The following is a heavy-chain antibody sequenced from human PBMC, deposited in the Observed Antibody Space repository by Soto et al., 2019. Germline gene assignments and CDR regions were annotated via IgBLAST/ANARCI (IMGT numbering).Heavy chain of an antibody. J-gene: IGHJ6*02. CDR1: GGSISVDHYH. V-gene: IGHV4-30-4*01. CDR3: AREDDGGDRDYSGLDV. CDR2: VHYSGSV. Sequence: QVQLQQSGPGLVKPSQTLSLTCTVSGGSISVDHYHWTWIRQPPGKGLEWIGYVHYSGSVLYNPSLQSRVSISVDTSKNQFSLKLSSVTAADTAVYFCAREDDGGDRDYSGLDVWGQGTTVTVSS. D-gene: IGHD2-21*02.